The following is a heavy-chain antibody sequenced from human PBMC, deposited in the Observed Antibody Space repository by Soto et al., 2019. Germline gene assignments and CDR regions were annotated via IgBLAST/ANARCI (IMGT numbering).Heavy chain of an antibody. V-gene: IGHV1-69*01. CDR1: GGTFRSYS. CDR3: ARPDEGGYSSNHHYYYALDV. D-gene: IGHD3-22*01. Sequence: QVQLVQSGAEVKQPGSSVKVSCTASGGTFRSYSISWVRQAPGQGLEWMGGIIPLFDIPNYAQKFQGIVTITADESTSTAYMELSSLGSDDTAVYYCARPDEGGYSSNHHYYYALDVWGQGTTVTV. CDR2: IIPLFDIP. J-gene: IGHJ6*02.